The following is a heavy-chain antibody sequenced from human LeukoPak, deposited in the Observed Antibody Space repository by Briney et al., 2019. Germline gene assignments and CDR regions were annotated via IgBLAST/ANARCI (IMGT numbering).Heavy chain of an antibody. V-gene: IGHV1-69*02. D-gene: IGHD1-14*01. J-gene: IGHJ4*02. CDR2: IIPILGIA. CDR3: AIALGIPQAADY. Sequence: SVKVSCKASGGTFSNYTINWVRQAPGQGLEWMGRIIPILGIANYAQKFQGRVTITADKSTSTAYMELSSLRSDDTAVYYGAIALGIPQAADYWGQGTLVTPSS. CDR1: GGTFSNYT.